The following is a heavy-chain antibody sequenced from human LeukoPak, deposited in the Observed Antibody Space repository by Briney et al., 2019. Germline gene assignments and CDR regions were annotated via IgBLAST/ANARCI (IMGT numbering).Heavy chain of an antibody. CDR3: ARDSVSTYARVIGS. D-gene: IGHD2-21*01. CDR2: ISYDGSNK. J-gene: IGHJ5*02. Sequence: GGSLRLSCAASGFTFSSYAMHWVRQAPGKGLEWVAVISYDGSNKYYADSVKGRFTISRDNSKNTLYLQMNSLRAEDTAVYYCARDSVSTYARVIGSWGQGTLVTVSS. CDR1: GFTFSSYA. V-gene: IGHV3-30-3*01.